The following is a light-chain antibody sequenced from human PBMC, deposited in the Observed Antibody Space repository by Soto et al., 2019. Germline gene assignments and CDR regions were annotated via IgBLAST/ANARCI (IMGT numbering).Light chain of an antibody. V-gene: IGKV3-11*01. J-gene: IGKJ4*01. Sequence: EIVLTQSPATLSLSPGERATLSCRASQSVSSYLAWYQQKPGQAPRLLIYDASKRAPGIPARFSGSGSGTDFTLTISSLQPEDFATYYCQQSYSTPLTFGGGTKVDIK. CDR3: QQSYSTPLT. CDR2: DAS. CDR1: QSVSSY.